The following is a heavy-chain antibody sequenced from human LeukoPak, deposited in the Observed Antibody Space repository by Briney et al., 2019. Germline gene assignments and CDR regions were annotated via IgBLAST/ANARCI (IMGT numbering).Heavy chain of an antibody. CDR3: ARVATTYYFDY. V-gene: IGHV1-2*02. CDR1: GYTFTGYY. J-gene: IGHJ4*02. CDR2: INPNSGGT. Sequence: GASVKVSCKASGYTFTGYYMHWVRQAPGQGLEWMGWINPNSGGTNYAQKFQGRVTMTRDTSISTAYMELSSLRSEDTAVYYCARVATTYYFDYWGQGTLVTVSS. D-gene: IGHD5-12*01.